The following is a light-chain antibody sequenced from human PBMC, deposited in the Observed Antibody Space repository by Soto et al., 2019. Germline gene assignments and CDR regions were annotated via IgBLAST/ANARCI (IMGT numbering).Light chain of an antibody. CDR2: GAS. CDR1: QSVRSN. V-gene: IGKV3-15*01. CDR3: QQYNNWPPLT. Sequence: EIVMTQSPATLSVSPGERATLSCRASQSVRSNLAWYQQKPGQAPRLLIYGASTRATGIPARFSGSESGTEFTLTISSLQSEDFSGYYCQQYNNWPPLTFGGGTKVEIK. J-gene: IGKJ4*01.